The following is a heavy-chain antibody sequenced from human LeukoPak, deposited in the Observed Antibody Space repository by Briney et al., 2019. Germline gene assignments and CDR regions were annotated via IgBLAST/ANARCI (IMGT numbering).Heavy chain of an antibody. CDR2: INGDGSTI. D-gene: IGHD5-18*01. J-gene: IGHJ4*02. V-gene: IGHV3-74*01. CDR1: GFTFNGHW. CDR3: AKDYVYGYGFTSLYYFDY. Sequence: GGSLRLSCEASGFTFNGHWMHWVRQAPGKGLVWVSLINGDGSTISYADSVKGRFTISRDNAKNSLYLQMNSLRAEDTALYYCAKDYVYGYGFTSLYYFDYWGQGTLVTVSS.